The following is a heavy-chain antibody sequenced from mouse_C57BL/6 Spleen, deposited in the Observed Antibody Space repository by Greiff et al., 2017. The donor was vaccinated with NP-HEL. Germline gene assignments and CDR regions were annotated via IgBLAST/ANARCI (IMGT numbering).Heavy chain of an antibody. Sequence: VQLQQSGAELAKPGASVKLSCKASGYTFTSYWMHWVKQRPGQGLEWIGYINPSSGYTKYNQKFKDKATLTADKSYSPAYMQMSSLTYEDSAVYYCARDGYDVHAMDYWGQGTSVTVSS. D-gene: IGHD2-2*01. J-gene: IGHJ4*01. CDR2: INPSSGYT. CDR3: ARDGYDVHAMDY. V-gene: IGHV1-7*01. CDR1: GYTFTSYW.